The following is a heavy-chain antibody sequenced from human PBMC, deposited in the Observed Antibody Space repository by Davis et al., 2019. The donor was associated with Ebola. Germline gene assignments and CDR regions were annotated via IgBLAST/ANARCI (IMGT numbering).Heavy chain of an antibody. D-gene: IGHD6-19*01. CDR3: ARGGEQWLIDY. CDR2: ISYDGSNK. Sequence: GGSLRLSCAASGFTFSSYGMHWVRQAPGKGLEWVAVISYDGSNKYYADSVTGRFSIPRDNSQNKMYLQMNNLRAEDTAVYYCARGGEQWLIDYWGQGTLVTVSS. J-gene: IGHJ4*02. V-gene: IGHV3-30*03. CDR1: GFTFSSYG.